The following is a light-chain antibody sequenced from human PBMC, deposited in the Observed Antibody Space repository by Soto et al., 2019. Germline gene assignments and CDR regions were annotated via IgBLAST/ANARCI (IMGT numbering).Light chain of an antibody. CDR3: QQRSNWPPIT. J-gene: IGKJ3*01. Sequence: EIVLTQSPATLSLSPGDRATVSCRASQSVDWYVAWYQHKPGKAPRLLIYDASTSATGIPDRFSGSGSGTDFTLTISSLEPEDFAVYYGQQRSNWPPITFGSGTKVDMK. V-gene: IGKV3-11*01. CDR1: QSVDWY. CDR2: DAS.